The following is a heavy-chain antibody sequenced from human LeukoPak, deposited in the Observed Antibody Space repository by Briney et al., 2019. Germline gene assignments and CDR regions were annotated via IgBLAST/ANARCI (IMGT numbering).Heavy chain of an antibody. D-gene: IGHD3-10*01. J-gene: IGHJ4*02. V-gene: IGHV3-23*01. CDR2: IINSGGST. CDR3: ARGPQGSESSFRN. CDR1: GFPFSTYA. Sequence: GGSLSLSCAASGFPFSTYAMSWVRQAPGKGLEWVSGIINSGGSTYYADSVKGRFTISRDDAKNSLYLQMNSLRDEDTGVYYCARGPQGSESSFRNWGQGTLVTVSS.